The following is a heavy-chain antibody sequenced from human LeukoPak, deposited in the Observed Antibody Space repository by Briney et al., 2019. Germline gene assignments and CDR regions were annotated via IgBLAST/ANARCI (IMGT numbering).Heavy chain of an antibody. CDR2: IYYSGST. D-gene: IGHD5-24*01. J-gene: IGHJ3*02. V-gene: IGHV4-59*01. Sequence: SETLSLTCTVSGDSISSYHWSWIRQPPGKGLEWIAYIYYSGSTDYGPSLKSRVTISIDTSKNQFSLKLSSVTAADTAVYYCARESRSGYNYVDIWGQGTMVTVSS. CDR3: ARESRSGYNYVDI. CDR1: GDSISSYH.